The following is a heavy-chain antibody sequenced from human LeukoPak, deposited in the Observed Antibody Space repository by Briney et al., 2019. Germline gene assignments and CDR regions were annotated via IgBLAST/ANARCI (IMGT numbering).Heavy chain of an antibody. J-gene: IGHJ2*01. CDR2: IYYSGGS. CDR1: GGSMTRYY. V-gene: IGHV4-59*01. CDR3: ARSPSLYNSSWKTPAAHVDL. D-gene: IGHD6-13*01. Sequence: RPSETLSLTCTFSGGSMTRYYWTWIRQPPGKGLEWIGNIYYSGGSNYNPSLESRVTISVDTSKNQISLKLSSVTAADAAVYYSARSPSLYNSSWKTPAAHVDLWGRGTLVTVSS.